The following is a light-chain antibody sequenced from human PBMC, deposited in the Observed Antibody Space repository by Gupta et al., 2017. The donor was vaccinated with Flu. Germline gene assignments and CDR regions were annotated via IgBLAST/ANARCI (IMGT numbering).Light chain of an antibody. V-gene: IGKV4-1*01. Sequence: DIVMTQSPDSLPLSLGEGATINCKSSQNLLYSSDNRNYLAWYQHKSGQPPKVLIYWASTRESGVPDRFSGSGSGTDFTLTISNLQAEDVAVYYCQQDYSVPYTFGQGTKLEIK. CDR3: QQDYSVPYT. CDR2: WAS. CDR1: QNLLYSSDNRNY. J-gene: IGKJ2*01.